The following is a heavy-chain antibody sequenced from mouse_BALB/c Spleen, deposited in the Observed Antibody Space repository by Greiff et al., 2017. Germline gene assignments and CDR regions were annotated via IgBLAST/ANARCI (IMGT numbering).Heavy chain of an antibody. Sequence: LQQPGSELVRPGASVKLSCKASGYTFTSYWMHWVKQRHGQGLEWIGNIYPGSGSTNYDEKFKSKGTLTVDTSSSTAYMHLSSLTSEDSAVYYCTRGFEVYFDYWGQGTTLTVSS. CDR3: TRGFEVYFDY. V-gene: IGHV1S22*01. CDR1: GYTFTSYW. J-gene: IGHJ2*01. CDR2: IYPGSGST.